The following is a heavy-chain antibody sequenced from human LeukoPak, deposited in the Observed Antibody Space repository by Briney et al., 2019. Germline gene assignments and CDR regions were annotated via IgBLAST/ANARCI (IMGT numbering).Heavy chain of an antibody. CDR3: ARPQDRLALFQRGFDP. J-gene: IGHJ5*02. CDR2: ISYDGSNK. D-gene: IGHD3-3*02. CDR1: GFTFSSYA. V-gene: IGHV3-30*04. Sequence: GGSLRLSCAASGFTFSSYAMHWVRQAPGKGLEWVAVISYDGSNKYYADSVKGRFTISRDNSKHTLYLQMNSLRAEDTAVYYCARPQDRLALFQRGFDPWGQGTLVTVSS.